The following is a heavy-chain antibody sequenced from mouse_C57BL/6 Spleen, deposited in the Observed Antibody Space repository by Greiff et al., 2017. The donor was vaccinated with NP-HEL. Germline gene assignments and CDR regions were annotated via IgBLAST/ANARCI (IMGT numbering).Heavy chain of an antibody. D-gene: IGHD1-1*01. V-gene: IGHV14-2*01. CDR3: ACHYYGSSYAMYY. CDR1: GFNIKDYY. Sequence: EVQLQQSGAELVKPGASVKLSCTASGFNIKDYYMHWVKQRTEQGLEWIGRIDPDDGETKYAPKYQGKANITADTTSNKAYLQISSLTSEDTAVYYCACHYYGSSYAMYYLGQGASVNVSS. J-gene: IGHJ4*01. CDR2: IDPDDGET.